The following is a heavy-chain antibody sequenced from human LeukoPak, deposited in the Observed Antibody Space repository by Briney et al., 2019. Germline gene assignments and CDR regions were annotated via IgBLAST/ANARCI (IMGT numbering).Heavy chain of an antibody. CDR2: ISGSGGST. Sequence: GGSLRLSCAASGVTFSSYAMSWVRQAPGKGLEGVSSISGSGGSTCYADSVKARFTISRDNSKNMLYLQMNSLRAEDTAVYYCAKLLNNRYFDSNFDYWGQGTLVTVSS. D-gene: IGHD3-9*01. CDR3: AKLLNNRYFDSNFDY. J-gene: IGHJ4*02. V-gene: IGHV3-23*01. CDR1: GVTFSSYA.